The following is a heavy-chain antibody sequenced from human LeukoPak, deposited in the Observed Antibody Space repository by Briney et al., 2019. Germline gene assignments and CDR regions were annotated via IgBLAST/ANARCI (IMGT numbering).Heavy chain of an antibody. D-gene: IGHD1-1*01. Sequence: GGSLRLSCAASGFTVSSNYMSWVRQAPGKGLEWVSVIYSGGSTYYADSVKGRFTISRDNSKNTLYLQMNSLRAEDTAVYYWARDRIGTGYYYYMDVWGKGTTVTVSS. J-gene: IGHJ6*03. V-gene: IGHV3-66*02. CDR2: IYSGGST. CDR1: GFTVSSNY. CDR3: ARDRIGTGYYYYMDV.